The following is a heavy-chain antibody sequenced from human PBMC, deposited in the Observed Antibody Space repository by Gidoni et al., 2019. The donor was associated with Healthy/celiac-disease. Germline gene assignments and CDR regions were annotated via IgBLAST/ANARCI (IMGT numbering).Heavy chain of an antibody. J-gene: IGHJ6*03. Sequence: QVQLVQSGAEVKKPGASVQVSCMASGCTSTSYYMHWVRQAPGQGLEWMGIINPSGGSTSYEQKFQGRVTMTRDTAKSTVYMELSSLRSEDTGVYYCSRGQLKYYYYMDVWGKGTTVTVSS. D-gene: IGHD6-13*01. CDR1: GCTSTSYY. V-gene: IGHV1-46*01. CDR2: INPSGGST. CDR3: SRGQLKYYYYMDV.